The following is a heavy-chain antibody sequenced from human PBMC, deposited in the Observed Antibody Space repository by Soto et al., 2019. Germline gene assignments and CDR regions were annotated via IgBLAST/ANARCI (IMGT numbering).Heavy chain of an antibody. V-gene: IGHV1-2*02. D-gene: IGHD6-19*01. Sequence: QVQLVQSGAEVKKPGASVKVSCKASGYTFTGYYMHWVRQAPGQGLEWMGWINANSGGTNYAQEFQDRVTMTRDTATSTVYMELTRLTSGDTAVYHCARGARSGWFSDYWGQGTLVTVSS. CDR1: GYTFTGYY. J-gene: IGHJ4*02. CDR2: INANSGGT. CDR3: ARGARSGWFSDY.